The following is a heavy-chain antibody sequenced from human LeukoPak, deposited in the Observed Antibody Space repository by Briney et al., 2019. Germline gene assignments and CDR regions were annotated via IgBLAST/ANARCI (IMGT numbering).Heavy chain of an antibody. CDR2: INHSGST. CDR3: WRQNFYRYCRSTSCYRPYYYYYMDV. V-gene: IGHV4-34*01. J-gene: IGHJ6*03. D-gene: IGHD2-2*01. Sequence: PSETLTLTCAVYGGSFSGYYWSWIRQPPGKGLEWIGEINHSGSTKYNPSLKSRVTISVEESKKQFFLLQSHMIGADPTVYYCWRQNFYRYCRSTSCYRPYYYYYMDVWGKGTTVTISS. CDR1: GGSFSGYY.